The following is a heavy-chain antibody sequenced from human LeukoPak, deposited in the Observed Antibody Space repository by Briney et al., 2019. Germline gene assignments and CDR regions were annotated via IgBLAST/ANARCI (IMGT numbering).Heavy chain of an antibody. J-gene: IGHJ6*02. Sequence: QPGRSLRLSCAASGFTFSSYGMHWVRQAPGKGLEWVANINQDGSEKYYVDSVKGRFTVSRGNGKNSLYLQMNSLRAEDTAVYYCAREGITVALNYYGMDVWGQGTTVTVS. CDR2: INQDGSEK. D-gene: IGHD6-19*01. V-gene: IGHV3-7*01. CDR1: GFTFSSYG. CDR3: AREGITVALNYYGMDV.